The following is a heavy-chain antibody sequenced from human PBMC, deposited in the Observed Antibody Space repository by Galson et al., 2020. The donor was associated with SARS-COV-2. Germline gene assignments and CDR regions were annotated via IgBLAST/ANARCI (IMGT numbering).Heavy chain of an antibody. D-gene: IGHD6-6*01. V-gene: IGHV3-30-3*01. CDR3: ARDRGGSSSYYYFYGMDV. CDR1: RFTFNTYS. CDR2: ISYDGRNK. Sequence: GESLKISCAASRFTFNTYSMHWVRQAPGKGLEWVAVISYDGRNKYYADSVKGRFTLSRDNSKKTLYLQMNSLNTEDTAVYYCARDRGGSSSYYYFYGMDVWGQGTTVTVSS. J-gene: IGHJ6*02.